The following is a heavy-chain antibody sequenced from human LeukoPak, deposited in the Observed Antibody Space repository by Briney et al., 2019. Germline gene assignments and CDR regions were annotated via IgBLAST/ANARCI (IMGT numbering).Heavy chain of an antibody. D-gene: IGHD3-22*01. CDR3: ARVRYYYDSSGYPDY. CDR2: INPNSGGT. Sequence: ASVKVSCKASGYTFTGYYMHWVRQAPGQGLEWMGWINPNSGGTNYAQKFQGRVTMTRDTSISTAYMDLSRLRSDDTAVYYCARVRYYYDSSGYPDYWGQGTLVTVSS. V-gene: IGHV1-2*02. CDR1: GYTFTGYY. J-gene: IGHJ4*02.